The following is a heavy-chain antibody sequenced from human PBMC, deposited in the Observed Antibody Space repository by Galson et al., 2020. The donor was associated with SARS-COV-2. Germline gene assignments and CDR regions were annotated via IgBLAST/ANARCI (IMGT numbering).Heavy chain of an antibody. CDR3: ARESYDSDWFDY. V-gene: IGHV3-7*03. CDR2: IKQDGSDK. D-gene: IGHD6-19*01. CDR1: GFSFSSYW. J-gene: IGHJ4*02. Sequence: GGSLRLSCAASGFSFSSYWMTWVRQAPGKGLEWVANIKQDGSDKYYVDSVKGRFTISRDNAKNSLYLHMNSLRAEDTAVYYCARESYDSDWFDYWGQGTLVTVSS.